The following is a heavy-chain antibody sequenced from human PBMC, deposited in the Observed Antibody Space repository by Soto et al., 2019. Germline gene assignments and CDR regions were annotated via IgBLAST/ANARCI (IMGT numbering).Heavy chain of an antibody. CDR1: GYGLSCYW. V-gene: IGHV5-10-1*01. CDR2: IDPSDSQT. CDR3: ARQIYDSDTGPNFQYYFDS. D-gene: IGHD3-22*01. Sequence: VSLKISCKGSGYGLSCYWITWVRRKPGKGLEWMGRIDPSDSQTYYSPSFRGHVTISVTKSITTVFLQWSSLRASDTAMYYCARQIYDSDTGPNFQYYFDSWGQGTPVPVSS. J-gene: IGHJ4*02.